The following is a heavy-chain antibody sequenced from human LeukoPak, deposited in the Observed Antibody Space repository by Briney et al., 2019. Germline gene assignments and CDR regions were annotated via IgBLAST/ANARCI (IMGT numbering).Heavy chain of an antibody. V-gene: IGHV3-23*01. Sequence: GGSLRLSCAASGFIFTSYAMMWVRQAPGKGLEWVSTISGGGGSTFYADSVKGRFTIFRVNSKNTLYLQMNSLRAEDTAIYYCAKDMSDYTNFPDVWGQGTTVTVSS. CDR3: AKDMSDYTNFPDV. D-gene: IGHD4-11*01. CDR2: ISGGGGST. J-gene: IGHJ6*02. CDR1: GFIFTSYA.